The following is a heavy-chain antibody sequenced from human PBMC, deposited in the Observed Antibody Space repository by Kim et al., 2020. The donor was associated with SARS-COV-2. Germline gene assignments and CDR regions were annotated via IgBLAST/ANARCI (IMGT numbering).Heavy chain of an antibody. V-gene: IGHV1-2*05. CDR2: INSISGGT. D-gene: IGHD3-10*01. Sequence: ASVKVSCKASGYTFTGYYMHWVRQAPGQGLEWMGRINSISGGTIYAQKFQGRVTLTRDTSISTAYMELTRLTSDDTVIYYCAREQAGSGSENYGLDVWGQGTTVTVSS. J-gene: IGHJ6*02. CDR1: GYTFTGYY. CDR3: AREQAGSGSENYGLDV.